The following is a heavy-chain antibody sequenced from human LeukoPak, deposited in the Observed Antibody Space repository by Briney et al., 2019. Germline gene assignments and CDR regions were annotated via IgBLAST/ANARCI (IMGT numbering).Heavy chain of an antibody. CDR1: GGSVSSGSYY. CDR2: IYTTGST. Sequence: SQTLSLTCTVSGGSVSSGSYYWNWIRQPAGKGLEWIGRIYTTGSTNYNPSLKSRVTISLDTSKNQFSLKLSSVTAADTAVYYCARRQLGYCGSSSCPDAFDFWGQGTMVTVSS. D-gene: IGHD2-15*01. V-gene: IGHV4-61*02. J-gene: IGHJ3*01. CDR3: ARRQLGYCGSSSCPDAFDF.